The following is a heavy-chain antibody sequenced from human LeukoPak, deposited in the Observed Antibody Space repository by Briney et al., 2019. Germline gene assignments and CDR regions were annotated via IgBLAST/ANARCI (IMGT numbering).Heavy chain of an antibody. CDR3: ARHSSGSGGAFQY. J-gene: IGHJ4*02. D-gene: IGHD6-19*01. Sequence: KPSETLSLTCTVSGGSISSSSYYWGWIRQPPGKGLEWIGYMDDSGSTNYNPSLTSRVTISEDTSKNQLSLKLGSVTAADTAVYYCARHSSGSGGAFQYWGQGTPVTVSS. V-gene: IGHV4-61*05. CDR2: MDDSGST. CDR1: GGSISSSSYY.